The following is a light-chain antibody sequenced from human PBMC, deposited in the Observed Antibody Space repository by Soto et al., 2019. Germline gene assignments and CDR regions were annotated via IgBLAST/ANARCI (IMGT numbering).Light chain of an antibody. Sequence: QSAVTQPASVSGSPGQSITISCTGNSSDVGGYNYVSWYQQHPDKATKLLIFDVRSRPSGISNRFSGSKSGNTASLTISGLQAADGADYYCSSYTTSGALVFGGGTKLTVL. CDR2: DVR. V-gene: IGLV2-14*03. CDR1: SSDVGGYNY. CDR3: SSYTTSGALV. J-gene: IGLJ3*02.